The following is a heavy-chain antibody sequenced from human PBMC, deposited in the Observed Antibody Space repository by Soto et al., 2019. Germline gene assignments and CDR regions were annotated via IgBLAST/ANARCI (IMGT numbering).Heavy chain of an antibody. V-gene: IGHV3-23*01. CDR1: GFTFSSYA. CDR3: ARPHIVVVVAATTGAIDI. D-gene: IGHD2-15*01. CDR2: ISGSGSST. Sequence: GGSLRLACAASGFTFSSYAMSWVRQAPGKGLEWVSSISGSGSSTHYADSVKGRFTISRDNSKSTLYLQMNSLRAEDTAVYYCARPHIVVVVAATTGAIDIWGQATMVTVSS. J-gene: IGHJ3*02.